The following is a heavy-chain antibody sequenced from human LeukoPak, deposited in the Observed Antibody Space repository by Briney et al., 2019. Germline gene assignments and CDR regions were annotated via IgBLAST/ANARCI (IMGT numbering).Heavy chain of an antibody. CDR2: IYPGDSDT. V-gene: IGHV5-51*01. D-gene: IGHD4-11*01. CDR3: ARVRADSRLDYYYMDV. J-gene: IGHJ6*03. Sequence: GESLKISCKGSGYSFTNYWIGWVRQMPGKGLEWMGIIYPGDSDTRYSPSFQGQVTISADKSISTAYLQWSSLKASDTAMYYCARVRADSRLDYYYMDVWGKGTTVIVSS. CDR1: GYSFTNYW.